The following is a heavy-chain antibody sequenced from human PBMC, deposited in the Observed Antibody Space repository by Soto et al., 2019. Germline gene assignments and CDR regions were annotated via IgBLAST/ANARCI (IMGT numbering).Heavy chain of an antibody. CDR1: GFTFSSYA. J-gene: IGHJ6*02. V-gene: IGHV3-30-3*01. Sequence: PGGSLRLSCAASGFTFSSYAMHWVRQAPGKGLEWVAVISYDGSNKYYADSVKGRFTISRDNSKNTLYLQMNSLRAEDTAVYYCARAVRYSSGWLYYYYEVMDVWGQGTTVTVSS. CDR2: ISYDGSNK. CDR3: ARAVRYSSGWLYYYYEVMDV. D-gene: IGHD6-19*01.